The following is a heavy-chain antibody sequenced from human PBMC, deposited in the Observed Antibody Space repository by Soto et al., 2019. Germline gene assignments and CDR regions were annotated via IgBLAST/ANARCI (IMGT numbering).Heavy chain of an antibody. V-gene: IGHV3-49*04. J-gene: IGHJ4*02. D-gene: IGHD3-10*01. CDR2: IRNQSYSGAA. CDR3: TTAESPNVAYFFDS. CDR1: GFTFVNYA. Sequence: GGSLSLSWTVSGFTFVNYAISWVRQAPVKGLEGVGLIRNQSYSGAAEYAASFKGRVTVARDDTKNIAYRQMSSLKSEDSAVYYCTTAESPNVAYFFDSWGQGTLVTVSS.